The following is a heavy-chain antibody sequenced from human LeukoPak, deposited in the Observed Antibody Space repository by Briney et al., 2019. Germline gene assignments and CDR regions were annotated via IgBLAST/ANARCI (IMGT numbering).Heavy chain of an antibody. Sequence: GRSLRLSCAASGFTFSSSWMHWVRQAPGKGLVWVSRIDSDGSHTTYADSVKGRFTVSRDNAKNTLYLQMNSLRAEDTAVYYCARGSSIWFAYWGQGTQVTVSS. CDR2: IDSDGSHT. J-gene: IGHJ4*02. CDR1: GFTFSSSW. D-gene: IGHD6-13*01. CDR3: ARGSSIWFAY. V-gene: IGHV3-74*01.